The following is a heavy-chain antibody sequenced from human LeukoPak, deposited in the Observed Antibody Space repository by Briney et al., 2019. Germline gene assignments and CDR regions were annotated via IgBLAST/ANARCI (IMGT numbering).Heavy chain of an antibody. D-gene: IGHD6-19*01. V-gene: IGHV1-2*02. J-gene: IGHJ4*02. CDR3: ARVLGVAANGEGY. CDR1: GYTFTGFY. Sequence: ASVKVCCKASGYTFTGFYMHWVRQAPGQGLEWMGWINPNSGGTNYAQKFQGRVTMTRDTSISTAYMELSRLRSDDTAVYYCARVLGVAANGEGYWGQRTLVTVSS. CDR2: INPNSGGT.